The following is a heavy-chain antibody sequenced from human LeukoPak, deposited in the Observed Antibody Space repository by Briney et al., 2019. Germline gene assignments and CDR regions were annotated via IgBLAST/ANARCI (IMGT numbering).Heavy chain of an antibody. Sequence: SETLSLTCTVSGGSISSSSYYWGWIRQPPGKGLEWIGSIYYSGSTYYNPSLKSRVTISVDTSKNQFSLKLSSVTAADTAVYYCARLRMDYYDSSGYYWSNWGQGTLVTVSS. V-gene: IGHV4-39*01. CDR2: IYYSGST. CDR1: GGSISSSSYY. D-gene: IGHD3-22*01. CDR3: ARLRMDYYDSSGYYWSN. J-gene: IGHJ4*02.